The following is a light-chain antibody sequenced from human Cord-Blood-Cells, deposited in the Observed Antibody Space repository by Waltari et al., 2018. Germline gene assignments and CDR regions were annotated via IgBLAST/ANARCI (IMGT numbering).Light chain of an antibody. CDR1: QSVSSY. Sequence: EIVLTQSPATLSLSPGERATLSCRASQSVSSYLAWYQQKPGQALRLLIYDASNRATGIPARFSGSGSGTGFTLTISSLEPEDFAVYYCQQRSNWQVTFCPGTKVDIK. V-gene: IGKV3-11*01. J-gene: IGKJ3*01. CDR2: DAS. CDR3: QQRSNWQVT.